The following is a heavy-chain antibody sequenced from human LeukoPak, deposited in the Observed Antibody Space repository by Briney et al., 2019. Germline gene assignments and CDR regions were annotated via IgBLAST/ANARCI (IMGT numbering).Heavy chain of an antibody. J-gene: IGHJ3*02. CDR3: ARLFDSSALSEVAFDI. V-gene: IGHV1-69*13. CDR2: IIPIFGTA. Sequence: GASVKVSCKASGGTFSSYAISWVRQAPGQGLEWMGGIIPIFGTANYAQKFQGRVRITADESTSTAYMELSSLRSEDTAVYYYARLFDSSALSEVAFDIWGQGTMVTVSS. D-gene: IGHD3-22*01. CDR1: GGTFSSYA.